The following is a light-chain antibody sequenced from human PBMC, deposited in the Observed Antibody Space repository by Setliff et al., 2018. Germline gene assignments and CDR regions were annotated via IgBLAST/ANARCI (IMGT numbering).Light chain of an antibody. J-gene: IGLJ2*01. CDR1: SSDIGDSYNY. Sequence: QSALTQPASVSGSPGQSITISCIGTSSDIGDSYNYVSWYQHFPGKAPKLMIYEVTKRPSGVSDRFSGSKSGNTASLTISGLQAEDEADYYCLSYTSETTHALFAGGTKVTVL. V-gene: IGLV2-14*01. CDR3: LSYTSETTHAL. CDR2: EVT.